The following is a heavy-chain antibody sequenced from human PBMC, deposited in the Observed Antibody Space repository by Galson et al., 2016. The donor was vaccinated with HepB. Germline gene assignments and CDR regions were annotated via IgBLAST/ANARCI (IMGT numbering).Heavy chain of an antibody. J-gene: IGHJ4*02. CDR1: GYSFTGYY. V-gene: IGHV1-2*04. CDR3: ARDGGFRAAVMALDY. CDR2: INTESGGT. D-gene: IGHD3-16*01. Sequence: SVKVSCKASGYSFTGYYIHWVRQAPGEGLEWMGWINTESGGTKSAQKFQGWVTMTRDMSISTAYMELRRLKFDDTAVYYCARDGGFRAAVMALDYWAQGTLVTVSS.